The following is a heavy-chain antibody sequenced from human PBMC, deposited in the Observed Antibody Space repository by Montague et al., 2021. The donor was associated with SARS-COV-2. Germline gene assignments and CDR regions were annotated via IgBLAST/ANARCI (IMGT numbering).Heavy chain of an antibody. D-gene: IGHD6-13*01. CDR2: IYYTGST. CDR1: GVSISSYY. J-gene: IGHJ5*02. CDR3: ARGVASSEGNWFDP. Sequence: SETLSLTCTVSGVSISSYYWIWIRQPPGKGLEWIGYIYYTGSTNYNPSLKSRVTISVDTSKNQFPLKLSSVTAAGTAVYYCARGVASSEGNWFDPWGQGTLVTVSS. V-gene: IGHV4-59*01.